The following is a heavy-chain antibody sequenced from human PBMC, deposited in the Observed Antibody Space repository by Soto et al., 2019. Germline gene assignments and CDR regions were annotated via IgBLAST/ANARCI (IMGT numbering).Heavy chain of an antibody. J-gene: IGHJ5*02. CDR1: GDTFTANA. Sequence: QMQLVQSGAEVKKPGSSVKVSCKVSGDTFTANALTWVRQAPGQGLEWIGGIIPVFGKPSYAQNFQGRVTITADKSTTDESTSTAYMEFRSLRSDDTAVYYCGRVALNGPGNHWGQGTLVTVSS. V-gene: IGHV1-69*06. D-gene: IGHD2-8*01. CDR3: GRVALNGPGNH. CDR2: IIPVFGKP.